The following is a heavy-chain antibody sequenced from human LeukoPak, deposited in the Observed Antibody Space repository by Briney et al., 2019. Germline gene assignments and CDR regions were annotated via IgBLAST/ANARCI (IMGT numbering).Heavy chain of an antibody. D-gene: IGHD4-17*01. CDR1: GFTFSYYW. CDR2: ISGSGGST. CDR3: AKESTVTPGNVNWFDT. V-gene: IGHV3-23*01. Sequence: PGGSLRLSCAASGFTFSYYWMSWVRQAPGKGLEWVSTISGSGGSTYYADSVKGRFTISRDNSKNTLYLQMNSLRAEDTAVYYCAKESTVTPGNVNWFDTWGQGTLVTVSS. J-gene: IGHJ5*02.